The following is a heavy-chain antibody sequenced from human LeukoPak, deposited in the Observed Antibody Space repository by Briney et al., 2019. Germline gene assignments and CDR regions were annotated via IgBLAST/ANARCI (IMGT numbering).Heavy chain of an antibody. CDR1: GYTFTSYC. Sequence: ASVTVSCNASGYTFTSYCISWVRQAPGQGLEWMGWISAYNGNTNYAQKLQGRVTMTTDTSTSTAYMELRSLRSDATAVYYCARVQEGIGYPPTLDFCGQGTLVTVSS. CDR2: ISAYNGNT. D-gene: IGHD2-15*01. V-gene: IGHV1-18*01. CDR3: ARVQEGIGYPPTLDF. J-gene: IGHJ4*02.